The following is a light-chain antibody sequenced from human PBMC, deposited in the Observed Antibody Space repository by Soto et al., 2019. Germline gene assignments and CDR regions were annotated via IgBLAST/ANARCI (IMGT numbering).Light chain of an antibody. CDR3: QQYNDWPRT. Sequence: EIVMTQSPATLSVSPGESATLSCRASQSVSSNLAWYQQKPGQAPRLLIHGASTRATGIPARFSGSASGTEFTLTISSLQSEDFAVYYCQQYNDWPRTFGQGTKVDIK. J-gene: IGKJ1*01. CDR1: QSVSSN. CDR2: GAS. V-gene: IGKV3-15*01.